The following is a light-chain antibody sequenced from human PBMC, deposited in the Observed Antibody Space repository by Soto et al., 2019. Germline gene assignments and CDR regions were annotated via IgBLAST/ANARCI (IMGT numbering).Light chain of an antibody. J-gene: IGKJ4*01. V-gene: IGKV3D-15*01. CDR1: QAVNTR. CDR3: QQYHAWPPGT. Sequence: EIVLTQSPATLSSFPGDRVTLSCRASQAVNTRLAWYQHKPGQAPRLLIYLASNRAAGVPARFSGSGSGTDFTLTIDSLRSEDFAVYFCQQYHAWPPGTFGGGTKVDIK. CDR2: LAS.